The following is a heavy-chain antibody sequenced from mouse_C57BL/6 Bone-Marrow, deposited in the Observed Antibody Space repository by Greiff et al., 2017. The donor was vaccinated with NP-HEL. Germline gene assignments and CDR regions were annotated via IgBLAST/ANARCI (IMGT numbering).Heavy chain of an antibody. Sequence: VQLKESVAELVRPGASVKLSCTASGFNIKNTYMHWVKQRPEQGLEWIGRFDPANGITKYAPNFQGKAPLTADTSSSTAYLQLSSLTSEDTAIYYCARCELWSFAYWGQGTLVTVSA. V-gene: IGHV14-3*01. CDR2: FDPANGIT. J-gene: IGHJ3*01. CDR3: ARCELWSFAY. CDR1: GFNIKNTY. D-gene: IGHD1-1*02.